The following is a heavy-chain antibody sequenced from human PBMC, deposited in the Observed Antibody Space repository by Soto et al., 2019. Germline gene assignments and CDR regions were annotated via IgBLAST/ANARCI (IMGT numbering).Heavy chain of an antibody. CDR1: GGSSKNYA. Sequence: QVQLMQSGAEVKKPGSSVKVSCKASGGSSKNYAISWVRQAPGQGLEWMGGIIPISGTADYAQKFQGRLTITADKSTNTAYMELSSLRSEDTAVYYCARDMTVFTVPYFDYWGQGTLVTVSS. CDR2: IIPISGTA. V-gene: IGHV1-69*06. CDR3: ARDMTVFTVPYFDY. J-gene: IGHJ4*02. D-gene: IGHD2-21*02.